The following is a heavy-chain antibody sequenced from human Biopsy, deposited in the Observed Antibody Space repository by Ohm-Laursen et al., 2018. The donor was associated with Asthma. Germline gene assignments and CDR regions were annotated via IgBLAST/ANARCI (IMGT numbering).Heavy chain of an antibody. Sequence: SLRLSCAASGFNFSYYSMIWVRQAPGTGLEWVAAISSGSDYIFYADSVKGRFTISRDNAKNSLHLQMSSLRAEDTAVYFCARDFTIGSGSPFHFWGQGTLVTVSS. V-gene: IGHV3-21*01. D-gene: IGHD3-10*01. CDR2: ISSGSDYI. CDR1: GFNFSYYS. CDR3: ARDFTIGSGSPFHF. J-gene: IGHJ4*02.